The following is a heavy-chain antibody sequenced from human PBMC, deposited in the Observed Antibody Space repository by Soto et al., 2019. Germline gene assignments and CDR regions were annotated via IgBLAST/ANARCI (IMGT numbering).Heavy chain of an antibody. Sequence: EVQLVESGGGLVQPGGSLRLSCAASGFTVSSNYMSWVRQAPGKGLEWVSVIYSGGSTYYADSVKGRFTISRDNSKNTLDLQMNSLRAEDTAGYYCARDRIAVAGNPEYFQHWGQGTLVTVSS. V-gene: IGHV3-66*01. CDR2: IYSGGST. J-gene: IGHJ1*01. CDR3: ARDRIAVAGNPEYFQH. D-gene: IGHD6-19*01. CDR1: GFTVSSNY.